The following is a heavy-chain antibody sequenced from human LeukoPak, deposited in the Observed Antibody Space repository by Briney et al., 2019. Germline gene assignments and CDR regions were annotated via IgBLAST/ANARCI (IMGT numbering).Heavy chain of an antibody. CDR2: ISSSSSYI. J-gene: IGHJ4*02. V-gene: IGHV3-21*01. Sequence: GGSLRLSCAASGFTFSSYSMNWVRQAPGKGLEWVSSISSSSSYIYYADSVKGRFTISRDNAKNSLYLQMNSLRAEDTAVYYCARDLEREKFDYWGQGTLVTVSS. D-gene: IGHD1-1*01. CDR3: ARDLEREKFDY. CDR1: GFTFSSYS.